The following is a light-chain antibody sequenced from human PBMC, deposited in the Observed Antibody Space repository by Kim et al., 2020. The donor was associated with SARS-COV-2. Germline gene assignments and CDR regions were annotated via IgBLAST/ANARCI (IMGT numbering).Light chain of an antibody. Sequence: QSALTQPASVSGSPGQSITISCTGTSSDVGGYNYVSWYQQHPGKAPKLMIYDVSKRPSGVSNRFSGSKSGNTASLTISGLQAEDEADYYFSSYTSSSTYFFGTGTKVTVL. CDR2: DVS. J-gene: IGLJ1*01. CDR3: SSYTSSSTYF. CDR1: SSDVGGYNY. V-gene: IGLV2-14*01.